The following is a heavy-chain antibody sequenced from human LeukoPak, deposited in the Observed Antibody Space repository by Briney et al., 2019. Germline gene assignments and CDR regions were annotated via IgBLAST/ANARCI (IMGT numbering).Heavy chain of an antibody. D-gene: IGHD6-13*01. V-gene: IGHV4-39*07. J-gene: IGHJ5*02. CDR3: ARIRQQLPNWFDP. CDR2: IYYSGST. Sequence: SETLSLTCTVSGGSISSSRDYWAWLRQPPGKGLEWIANIYYSGSTYYSPSLKSRVTISVDTSKNQFSLKLSSVTAADTAVYYCARIRQQLPNWFDPWGQGTLVTVSS. CDR1: GGSISSSRDY.